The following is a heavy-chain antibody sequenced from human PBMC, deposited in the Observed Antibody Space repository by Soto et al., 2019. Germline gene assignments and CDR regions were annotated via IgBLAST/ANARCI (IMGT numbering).Heavy chain of an antibody. J-gene: IGHJ4*02. CDR1: GDSISSSTYY. Sequence: QLQGLGPGLVKPSETLSLTCTISGDSISSSTYYWAWIRQPPGKGLEWIGSIYYSGSSYYNPSLKSRVTMSTDTSKDPCSLSMSSGTAADKALYFCASSNSWQDYFDHWDQGTLGTVSS. D-gene: IGHD6-13*01. CDR2: IYYSGSS. CDR3: ASSNSWQDYFDH. V-gene: IGHV4-39*01.